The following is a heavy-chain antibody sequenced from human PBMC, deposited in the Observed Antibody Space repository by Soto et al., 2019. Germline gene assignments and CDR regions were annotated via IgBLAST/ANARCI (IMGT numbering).Heavy chain of an antibody. CDR3: ARGWGLRSWYSENWFDP. Sequence: QVQLVQSGAEVKKPGDSVKVTCKASGYTFTSYGISWVRQAPGQGLEWMGWISAYNGNTNYAQKLQGRVTMTTDTSTSTAYMELRSLRSDDMAVYYCARGWGLRSWYSENWFDPWGQGTLVTVSS. CDR2: ISAYNGNT. D-gene: IGHD6-13*01. J-gene: IGHJ5*02. V-gene: IGHV1-18*03. CDR1: GYTFTSYG.